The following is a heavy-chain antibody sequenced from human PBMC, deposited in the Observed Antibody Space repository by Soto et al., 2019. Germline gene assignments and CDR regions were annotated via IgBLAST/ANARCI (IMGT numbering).Heavy chain of an antibody. J-gene: IGHJ4*02. CDR3: ARHSGYDYVFDY. CDR2: INAGNGDT. Sequence: QVQLVQSGAEVKKPGASVKVSCKASGYTFTSYPMHWVRQAPGQGLEWMGWINAGNGDTNYAQKFQGRVSMTRDTSTSTAYMELSSLRFDDTAVYYCARHSGYDYVFDYWGQGTLVTVSS. D-gene: IGHD5-12*01. V-gene: IGHV1-3*01. CDR1: GYTFTSYP.